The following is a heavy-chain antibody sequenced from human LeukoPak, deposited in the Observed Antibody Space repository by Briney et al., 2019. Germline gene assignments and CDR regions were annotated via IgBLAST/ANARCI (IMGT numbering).Heavy chain of an antibody. Sequence: GGFLRLSCAASGFTFSSYWMHWVRQAPGKGLVWVSRINSDGSSTSYADSVKGRFTISRDNAKTTLYLQMNSLRAEDTAVYYCARGIPAAIRNGADWFDPWGQGTLVTVSS. CDR3: ARGIPAAIRNGADWFDP. CDR1: GFTFSSYW. D-gene: IGHD2-2*02. J-gene: IGHJ5*02. V-gene: IGHV3-74*01. CDR2: INSDGSST.